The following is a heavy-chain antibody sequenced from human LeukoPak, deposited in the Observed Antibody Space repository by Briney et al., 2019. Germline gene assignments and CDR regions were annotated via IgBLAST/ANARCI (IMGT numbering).Heavy chain of an antibody. CDR2: IYYSGST. Sequence: KPWETLSLTCTVSGGSISSSSYYWGWIRQPPGKGLEWIGSIYYSGSTYYNPSLKSRVTISVDTSKNQFSLKLSSVTAADTAVYYCARRGYSSRWIDYWGQGTLVTVSS. V-gene: IGHV4-39*01. CDR3: ARRGYSSRWIDY. J-gene: IGHJ4*02. CDR1: GGSISSSSYY. D-gene: IGHD6-13*01.